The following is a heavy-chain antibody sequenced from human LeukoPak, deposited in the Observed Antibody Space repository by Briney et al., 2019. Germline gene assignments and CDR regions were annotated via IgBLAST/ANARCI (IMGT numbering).Heavy chain of an antibody. J-gene: IGHJ4*02. V-gene: IGHV3-9*01. CDR1: GFTFDDYA. CDR3: AKDMATQYYYDTSGIVY. CDR2: ISWNSGVI. Sequence: GGSLRLSCAASGFTFDDYAMHWVRQAPGKRLEWVSGISWNSGVIGYADSVKGRFTIPRDNAKNSLYLQMNSLRAEDTAFYYCAKDMATQYYYDTSGIVYWGQGTLVTVSS. D-gene: IGHD3-22*01.